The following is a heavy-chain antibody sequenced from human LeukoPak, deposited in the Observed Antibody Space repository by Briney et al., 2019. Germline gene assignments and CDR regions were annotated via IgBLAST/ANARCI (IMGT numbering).Heavy chain of an antibody. CDR1: GGSISTYNW. D-gene: IGHD1-26*01. Sequence: SETLSLTCAVSGGSISTYNWWSWVRQPPGKGLEWIGEIFHSGITNYNPSLKSRVTISVDTSKNQFSLKLSSVTAADTAVYYCARDEGAPRRAFDIWGQGTMVTVSS. CDR2: IFHSGIT. V-gene: IGHV4-4*02. J-gene: IGHJ3*02. CDR3: ARDEGAPRRAFDI.